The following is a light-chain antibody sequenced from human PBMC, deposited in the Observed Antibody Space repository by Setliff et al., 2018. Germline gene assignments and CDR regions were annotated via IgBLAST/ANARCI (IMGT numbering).Light chain of an antibody. CDR1: QDISSY. CDR2: AAS. J-gene: IGKJ5*01. V-gene: IGKV1-9*01. Sequence: DIQLTQSPSFLSASVGGRVTITCRASQDISSYLGWYQQKPGKAPRLLIYAASTLQSGVPSRFSGSGSGTEFTLTISSLQPEDFATYYCQQLYTYPRTFGPGTRLEIK. CDR3: QQLYTYPRT.